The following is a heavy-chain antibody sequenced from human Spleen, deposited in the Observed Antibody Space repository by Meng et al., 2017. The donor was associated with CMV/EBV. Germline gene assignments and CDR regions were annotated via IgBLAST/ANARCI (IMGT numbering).Heavy chain of an antibody. J-gene: IGHJ6*02. CDR2: LRVNTDAGTI. CDR3: ARDAKEPYDTSGYSSWWVSYYYGMDV. CDR1: GLIFRDAW. V-gene: IGHV3-15*01. D-gene: IGHD3-22*01. Sequence: GESLKISCSVSGLIFRDAWMSWVRQAPGKGLEWVGRLRVNTDAGTIDYGAPVKGRFTISRDNAKNSLYLQMNSLRAEGTAAYYCARDAKEPYDTSGYSSWWVSYYYGMDVWGQGTTVTVSS.